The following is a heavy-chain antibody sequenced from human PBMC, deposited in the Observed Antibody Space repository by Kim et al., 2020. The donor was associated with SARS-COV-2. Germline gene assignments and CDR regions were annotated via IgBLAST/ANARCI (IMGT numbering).Heavy chain of an antibody. CDR1: GFTFSRYT. D-gene: IGHD6-6*01. V-gene: IGHV3-21*01. J-gene: IGHJ3*02. Sequence: GGSLRLSCAASGFTFSRYTMNWVRQAPGKGLEWVSSISSNGFYIYYADSVRGRFTISRDNAKNSLYRQMNSLRAEDTAVYYCAREGFIAARSNLDAFDIWGQGTMVNVSS. CDR2: ISSNGFYI. CDR3: AREGFIAARSNLDAFDI.